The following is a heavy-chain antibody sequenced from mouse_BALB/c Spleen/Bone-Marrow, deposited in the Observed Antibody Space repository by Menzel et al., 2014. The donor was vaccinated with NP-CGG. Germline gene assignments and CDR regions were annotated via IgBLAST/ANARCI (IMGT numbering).Heavy chain of an antibody. CDR3: AREPSNWGYY. CDR2: IYPGEGDT. Sequence: VKLMESGAELARPGASVKLSGKTSGYTFTTYWMQWVKQRPGQGLEWIGAIYPGEGDTRYTQKFKGKATLTADKSSSTAYIQLSNLTSEDSAVYYCAREPSNWGYYWGQGTTLTVSS. V-gene: IGHV1-87*01. J-gene: IGHJ2*01. CDR1: GYTFTTYW.